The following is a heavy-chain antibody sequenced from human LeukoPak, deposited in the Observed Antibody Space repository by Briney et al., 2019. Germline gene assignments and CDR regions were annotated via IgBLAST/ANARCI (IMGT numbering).Heavy chain of an antibody. V-gene: IGHV3-43*02. CDR2: ISGDGDTT. Sequence: GGSLRLSCVASGFTFDEYAMHWVRQAPGKGLEWVSVISGDGDTTYYADSLKGRFTISRDNSKNTLYLQMNSLRAEDTAVYYCARGGYGDYSLDYWGQGTLVTVSS. J-gene: IGHJ4*02. CDR3: ARGGYGDYSLDY. CDR1: GFTFDEYA. D-gene: IGHD4-17*01.